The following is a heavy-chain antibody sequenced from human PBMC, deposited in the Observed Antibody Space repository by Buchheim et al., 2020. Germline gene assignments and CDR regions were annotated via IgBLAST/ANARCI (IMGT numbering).Heavy chain of an antibody. CDR1: GYTFTSYA. J-gene: IGHJ6*02. CDR3: ARAPRGWNYAGGYYYYGMDV. CDR2: INAGNGNT. D-gene: IGHD1-7*01. Sequence: QVQLVQSGAEVKKPGASVKVSCKASGYTFTSYAMHWVRQAPGQRLEWMGWINAGNGNTKYSQKFQGRVTITRDTSASTAYMELRSLRSEDTAVYYCARAPRGWNYAGGYYYYGMDVWGQGTT. V-gene: IGHV1-3*01.